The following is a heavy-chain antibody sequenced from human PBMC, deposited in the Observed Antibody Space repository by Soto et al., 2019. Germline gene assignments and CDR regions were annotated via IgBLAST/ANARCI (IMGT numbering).Heavy chain of an antibody. CDR3: AQSAQGCLMDV. J-gene: IGHJ6*02. V-gene: IGHV3-30*18. CDR1: GFTFNSYG. Sequence: QVQLVESGGGVVQPGRSLRLSCAASGFTFNSYGMHWVRQAPGKGLEWVAIISYDGSNKYYADSVKGRFTISRDNSKYTVFLQMNSLRAEDTAVYYCAQSAQGCLMDVWGQGTTVTVSS. CDR2: ISYDGSNK.